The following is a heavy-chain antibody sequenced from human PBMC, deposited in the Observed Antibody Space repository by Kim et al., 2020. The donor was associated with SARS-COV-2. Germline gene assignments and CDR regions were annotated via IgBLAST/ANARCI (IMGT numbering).Heavy chain of an antibody. Sequence: GGSLRLSCTASGFTFGDYAMSWVRQAPGKGLEWVGFIRSKAYGGTTEYAASVKGRFTISRDDSKSIAYLQMNSLKTEDTAVYYCTRVPAGVVPAAATVAELYWFDPWGQGTLVTVSS. CDR2: IRSKAYGGTT. J-gene: IGHJ5*02. CDR3: TRVPAGVVPAAATVAELYWFDP. D-gene: IGHD2-2*01. V-gene: IGHV3-49*04. CDR1: GFTFGDYA.